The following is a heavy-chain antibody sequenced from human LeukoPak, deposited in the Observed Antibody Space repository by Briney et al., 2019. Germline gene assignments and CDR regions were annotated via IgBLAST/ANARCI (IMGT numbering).Heavy chain of an antibody. CDR3: AKDVVGQQWPENC. CDR2: INSNGGST. Sequence: PGGSLRLSCVASGFTFSSYAMHWVRQTPGKGLEYVSGINSNGGSTHYANSVKGRFTISRDNSKNTLYLQMNTLRPEDTAVYYCAKDVVGQQWPENCWGQGTLVTVSS. V-gene: IGHV3-64*01. D-gene: IGHD6-19*01. CDR1: GFTFSSYA. J-gene: IGHJ4*02.